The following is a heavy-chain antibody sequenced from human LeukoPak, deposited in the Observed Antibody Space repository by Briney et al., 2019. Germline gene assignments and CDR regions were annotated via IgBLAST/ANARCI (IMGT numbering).Heavy chain of an antibody. CDR2: ISSSGAIT. J-gene: IGHJ4*02. D-gene: IGHD2-15*01. CDR1: GFTFGSYG. CDR3: ANDELPFDH. V-gene: IGHV3-23*01. Sequence: QPGGTLRLSCAATGFTFGSYGMSWVRQAPGKGLEWVSSISSSGAITDYAGSVKGRFTISRDNSKNTLYLQMNSLRVEDTAVYYCANDELPFDHWGQGTLVTVSS.